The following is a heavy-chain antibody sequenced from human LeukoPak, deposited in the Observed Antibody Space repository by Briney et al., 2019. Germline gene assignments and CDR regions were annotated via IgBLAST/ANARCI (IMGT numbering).Heavy chain of an antibody. CDR1: GGTFSSYA. J-gene: IGHJ4*02. Sequence: ASVKVSCKASGGTFSSYAISWVRQAPGQGLEWMGGIIPIFGTANYAQKFQGRVTITADESTSTAYMELSSLRSEDTAVYYCAATSYYDSSGYYSQVSLFDYWGQGTLVTVSS. D-gene: IGHD3-22*01. CDR3: AATSYYDSSGYYSQVSLFDY. CDR2: IIPIFGTA. V-gene: IGHV1-69*13.